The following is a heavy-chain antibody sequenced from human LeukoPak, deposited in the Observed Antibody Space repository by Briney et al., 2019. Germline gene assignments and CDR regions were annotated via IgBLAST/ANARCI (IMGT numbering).Heavy chain of an antibody. Sequence: ASVKVSCKASGGTFSSYAISWVRQAPGQGLEWMGGIIPIFGTANYAQKFQGRVTITADESTSTAYMELSSLRSEDTAVYYCARGPLIAAAGTWWGQGTLVTVSS. CDR3: ARGPLIAAAGTW. D-gene: IGHD6-13*01. V-gene: IGHV1-69*13. CDR2: IIPIFGTA. CDR1: GGTFSSYA. J-gene: IGHJ4*02.